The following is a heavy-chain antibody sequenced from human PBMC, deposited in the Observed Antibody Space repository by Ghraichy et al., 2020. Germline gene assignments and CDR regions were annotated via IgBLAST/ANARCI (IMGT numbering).Heavy chain of an antibody. J-gene: IGHJ6*02. CDR2: TYYRSKWYN. V-gene: IGHV6-1*01. Sequence: SQTLSLTCAISGDSVSSNSAAWNWIRQSPSRGLEWLGRTYYRSKWYNDYAVSVKSRITINPDTSKNQFSLQLNSVTPEDTAVYYCARAGCSSTSCYTDYYYYGMDVWGQGTTVTVSS. D-gene: IGHD2-2*02. CDR3: ARAGCSSTSCYTDYYYYGMDV. CDR1: GDSVSSNSAA.